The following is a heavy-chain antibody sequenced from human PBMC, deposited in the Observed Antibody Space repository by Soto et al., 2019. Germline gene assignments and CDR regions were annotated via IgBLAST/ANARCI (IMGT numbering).Heavy chain of an antibody. J-gene: IGHJ6*02. Sequence: GGSVRLSCAASGFTFSSYGMHWVRQAPGKGLEWVAVIWYDGSNKYYADSVKGRFTISRDNSKNTLYLQMNSLRAEDTAVYYCAREAVDLELRSDYYYYGMDVWGQGTTVTVSS. D-gene: IGHD1-7*01. CDR3: AREAVDLELRSDYYYYGMDV. V-gene: IGHV3-33*01. CDR1: GFTFSSYG. CDR2: IWYDGSNK.